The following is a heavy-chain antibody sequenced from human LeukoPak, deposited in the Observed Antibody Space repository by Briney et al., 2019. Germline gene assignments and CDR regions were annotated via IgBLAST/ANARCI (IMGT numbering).Heavy chain of an antibody. CDR2: ITGSGTGT. CDR1: GFTFSSYA. CDR3: AKKFSSSWYGYFDY. D-gene: IGHD6-13*01. J-gene: IGHJ4*02. V-gene: IGHV3-23*01. Sequence: GGSLRLSCAVSGFTFSSYAMSWVRQAPGKGLEWVSAITGSGTGTYYADSVKGRFTISRDNSKNTLYLQMNSLRAEDTAVYYCAKKFSSSWYGYFDYWGQGTLVTVSS.